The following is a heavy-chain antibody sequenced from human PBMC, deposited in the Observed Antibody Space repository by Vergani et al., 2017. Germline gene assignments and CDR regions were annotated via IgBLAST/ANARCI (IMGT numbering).Heavy chain of an antibody. D-gene: IGHD1-26*01. CDR1: GFTVSSNY. V-gene: IGHV3-53*01. CDR2: IYSGGST. CDR3: ARVFGSGSYPTTTAFDY. J-gene: IGHJ4*02. Sequence: EVQLVESGGGLIQPGGSLRLSCAASGFTVSSNYMSWVRQAPGKGLEWVSVIYSGGSTYYADSVKGRFTISRDNAKNTLYLQMNSLRAEGTAVYYCARVFGSGSYPTTTAFDYWGQGTLVTVSS.